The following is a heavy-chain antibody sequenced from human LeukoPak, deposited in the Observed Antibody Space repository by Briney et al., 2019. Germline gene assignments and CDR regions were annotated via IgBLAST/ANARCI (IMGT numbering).Heavy chain of an antibody. J-gene: IGHJ4*02. CDR2: VDPEDGET. V-gene: IGHV1-69-2*01. CDR1: GYTFTDYY. Sequence: VKISCKVSGYTFTDYYMHWVQQPPGKGLEWMGLVDPEDGETIYAEKFQGRVTITADTSTDTAYMELSSLRSEDTAVYYCATLPSGDYATFDYWGQGTLVTVSS. D-gene: IGHD4-17*01. CDR3: ATLPSGDYATFDY.